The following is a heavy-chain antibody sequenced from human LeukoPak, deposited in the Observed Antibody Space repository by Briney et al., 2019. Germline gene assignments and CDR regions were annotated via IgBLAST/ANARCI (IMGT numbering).Heavy chain of an antibody. J-gene: IGHJ4*02. V-gene: IGHV1-46*01. CDR3: AKTLGYDSSGYYPELYFDY. CDR1: GYTFTSYY. CDR2: INPSGGST. D-gene: IGHD3-22*01. Sequence: ASVNVSCKASGYTFTSYYMHWVRQAPGQGLEWMGIINPSGGSTSYAQKFQGRVTMTRDTSTSTVYMELSSLRSEDTAVYYCAKTLGYDSSGYYPELYFDYWGQGTLVTVSS.